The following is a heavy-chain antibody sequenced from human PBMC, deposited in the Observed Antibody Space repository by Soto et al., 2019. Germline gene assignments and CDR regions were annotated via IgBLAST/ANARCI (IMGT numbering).Heavy chain of an antibody. CDR2: ISGSGGST. CDR1: GFTFISYA. Sequence: DGSLRLSCAASGFTFISYAMSWVLQAPGKGLEWVSAISGSGGSTYYADSVKGRFTISRDNSKNTLYLQLNSLRAEYTAVYYCARNWGIFDYWGQETRISASS. D-gene: IGHD7-27*01. CDR3: ARNWGIFDY. V-gene: IGHV3-23*01. J-gene: IGHJ4*02.